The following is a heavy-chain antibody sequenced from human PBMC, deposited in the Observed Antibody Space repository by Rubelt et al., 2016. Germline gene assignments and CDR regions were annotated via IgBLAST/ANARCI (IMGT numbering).Heavy chain of an antibody. V-gene: IGHV1-2*06. CDR3: ARDVGYSGSYFDY. Sequence: MHWVRQAPGQGLEWMGRINPNSGGTNYAQKFQGRVTMTRDTSISTAYMELSRLRSDDTAVYYCARDVGYSGSYFDYWGQGTLVTVSS. D-gene: IGHD1-26*01. J-gene: IGHJ4*02. CDR2: INPNSGGT.